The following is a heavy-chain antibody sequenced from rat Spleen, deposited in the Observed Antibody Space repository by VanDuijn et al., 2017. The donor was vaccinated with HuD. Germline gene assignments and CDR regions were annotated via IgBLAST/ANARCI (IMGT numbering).Heavy chain of an antibody. CDR3: ATGPRILRLDWFAY. CDR2: IIYDGTRT. Sequence: EVQLVESGGGLVQPGRSLKLSCTASGFTFSDYAMAWVRQVPKKGLEWVATIIYDGTRTFYRDSVQGRFTISRDNAKSTLYLHMDSLTSEDTATYYCATGPRILRLDWFAYWGQGTLVTVSS. V-gene: IGHV5S10*01. D-gene: IGHD1-6*01. CDR1: GFTFSDYA. J-gene: IGHJ3*01.